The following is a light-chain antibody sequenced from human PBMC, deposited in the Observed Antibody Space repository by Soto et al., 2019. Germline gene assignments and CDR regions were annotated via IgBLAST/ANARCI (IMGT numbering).Light chain of an antibody. CDR1: QSVSSN. V-gene: IGKV3-15*01. CDR3: QQYNNWPPWT. J-gene: IGKJ1*01. CDR2: GAS. Sequence: EIVMTQSPATLSVSPGERATLSCRASQSVSSNLAWYQQKPGQAPRLLIYGASTRATGIPARFSGSVSGTEFALTFSSLPSEDFAGYYCQQYNNWPPWTFGKGNKVQIK.